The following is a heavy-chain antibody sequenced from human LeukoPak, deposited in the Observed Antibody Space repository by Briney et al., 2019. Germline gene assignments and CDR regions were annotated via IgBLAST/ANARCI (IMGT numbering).Heavy chain of an antibody. CDR2: IYYSGST. V-gene: IGHV4-59*01. CDR1: GGSISSYY. J-gene: IGHJ3*02. D-gene: IGHD1-26*01. CDR3: AREAGSFDI. Sequence: SETLSLTCTVSGGSISSYYWSWIRQPRGKGLEWIGYIYYSGSTNYNPSLKSRVTISVDTSKNQFSLKLSSVTAADTAVYYCAREAGSFDIWGQGTMVTVSS.